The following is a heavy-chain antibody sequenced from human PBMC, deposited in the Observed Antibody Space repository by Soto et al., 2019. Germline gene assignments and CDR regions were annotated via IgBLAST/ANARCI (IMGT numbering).Heavy chain of an antibody. V-gene: IGHV3-74*01. CDR3: VRDNWSRRPESWFDP. D-gene: IGHD1-20*01. Sequence: PGGSLRLSCADSGLTFSAYSMNWVRQAPGKGLVWVSRINSDGSSTSYADSVKGRFTISRDNAKTTLYLHMNSLRAEDTAVYYWVRDNWSRRPESWFDPWGQGTLLTVSS. CDR1: GLTFSAYS. J-gene: IGHJ5*02. CDR2: INSDGSST.